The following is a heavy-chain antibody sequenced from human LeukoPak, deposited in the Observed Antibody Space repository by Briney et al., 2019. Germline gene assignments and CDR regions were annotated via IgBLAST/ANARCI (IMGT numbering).Heavy chain of an antibody. D-gene: IGHD3-10*01. CDR1: GGSISSYY. V-gene: IGHV4-59*01. Sequence: SETLSLTRTVSGGSISSYYWSWIRQPPGKGLEWIGYIYYSGSTNYNPSLKSRVTISVDTSKNQFSLKLSSVTAADTAVYYCARGHGSGFPYYYYYMDVWGKGTTVTISS. CDR3: ARGHGSGFPYYYYYMDV. J-gene: IGHJ6*03. CDR2: IYYSGST.